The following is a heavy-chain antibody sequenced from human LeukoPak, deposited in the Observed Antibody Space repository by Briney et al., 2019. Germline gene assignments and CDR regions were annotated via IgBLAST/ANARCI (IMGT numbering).Heavy chain of an antibody. J-gene: IGHJ4*02. V-gene: IGHV4-39*01. CDR3: ARLSGTYYEDFDY. Sequence: SETLSLTCTVSGGSISSSNYYWGWIRQPPGKGLEWIGSIYYSGSTYYNPSLKSRVTISVDTSKNQFSLKLSSVTATDTAVYYCARLSGTYYEDFDYWGQGTLVTVSS. D-gene: IGHD1-26*01. CDR2: IYYSGST. CDR1: GGSISSSNYY.